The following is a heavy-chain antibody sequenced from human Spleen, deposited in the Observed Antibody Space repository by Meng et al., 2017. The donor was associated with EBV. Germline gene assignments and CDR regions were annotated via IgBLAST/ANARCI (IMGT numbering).Heavy chain of an antibody. Sequence: QVQLEQSGGEVKKPXXXXKVXXKAAGYNFNNYGITWVRQAPGQGLEWMGWISAYNGNTDYVQKFQGRVTMTKDKSTNTAYMDLRSLRDDDTAVYYCARVSDSDSSGLDYWGQGTLVTVSS. CDR3: ARVSDSDSSGLDY. CDR2: ISAYNGNT. V-gene: IGHV1-18*01. J-gene: IGHJ4*02. CDR1: GYNFNNYG. D-gene: IGHD3-22*01.